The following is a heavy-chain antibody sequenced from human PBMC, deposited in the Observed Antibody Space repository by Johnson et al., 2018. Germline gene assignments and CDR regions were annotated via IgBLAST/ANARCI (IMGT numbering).Heavy chain of an antibody. Sequence: QVQLVESGGGLVKPGGSLRLSCAASGFTFSNAWMNWVRQAPGKGLEWVAVIWYDGSNKYYADSVTGRFPISRDNSKNTLYLQMNRLTAEDTAVYYCARGRGGRTLYYYYGMDVWGQGTTVTVSS. D-gene: IGHD1-26*01. V-gene: IGHV3-33*08. CDR3: ARGRGGRTLYYYYGMDV. CDR1: GFTFSNAW. J-gene: IGHJ6*02. CDR2: IWYDGSNK.